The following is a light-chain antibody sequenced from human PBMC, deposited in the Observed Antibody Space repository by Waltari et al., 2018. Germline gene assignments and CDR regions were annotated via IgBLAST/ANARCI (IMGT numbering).Light chain of an antibody. CDR1: ALPKKY. CDR2: KGS. V-gene: IGLV3-25*02. J-gene: IGLJ1*01. Sequence: SYELTQPPSVSVSPGQTARIPCSGDALPKKYAYWYQQKPGQAPVLVIYKGSERPSGIPARFSGSSSGTTVTLTISGVQAEDEADYYCQSADSSGNTYVFGIGTKVTVL. CDR3: QSADSSGNTYV.